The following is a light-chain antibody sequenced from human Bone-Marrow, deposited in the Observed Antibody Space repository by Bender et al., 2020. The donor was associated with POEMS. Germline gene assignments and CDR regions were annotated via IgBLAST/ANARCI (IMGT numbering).Light chain of an antibody. J-gene: IGLJ1*01. CDR1: SSDIGSHNL. V-gene: IGLV2-23*02. CDR3: CTYAGSYV. Sequence: QSALTQPASVSGSPGQSITISCTGTSSDIGSHNLVSWYQHHPGKAPRLMIYDVTERPSGVSIRFAGSKSGNTASLTISGLQPEDEADYFCCTYAGSYVFGGGTKVTVL. CDR2: DVT.